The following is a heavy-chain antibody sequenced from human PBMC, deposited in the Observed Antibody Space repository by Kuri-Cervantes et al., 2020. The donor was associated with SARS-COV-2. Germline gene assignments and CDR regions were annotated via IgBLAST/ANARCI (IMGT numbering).Heavy chain of an antibody. CDR1: GGSISSYY. D-gene: IGHD3-22*01. J-gene: IGHJ4*02. Sequence: ESLKISCTVSGGSISSYYWSWIRQPPGKGLEWIGYIYYSGSTNYNPSLKSRVTISVDTSKNQFSPKLSSVTAADTAVYYCARVYYDSSGYYEVRYFDYWGQGTLVTVSS. CDR2: IYYSGST. CDR3: ARVYYDSSGYYEVRYFDY. V-gene: IGHV4-59*01.